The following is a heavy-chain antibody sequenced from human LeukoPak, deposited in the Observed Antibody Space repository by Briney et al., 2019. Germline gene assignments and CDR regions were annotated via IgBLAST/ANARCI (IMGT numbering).Heavy chain of an antibody. J-gene: IGHJ5*02. D-gene: IGHD1-26*01. CDR1: GYNFPTYW. Sequence: GESLKISCKGSGYNFPTYWIGWLRQMPGKGLELMGIIYPGDSDTRYSPSFQGQVTISADKSTSTAYLQWSSLKASDTAMYYCARSPIVGATRSFFDPWGQGTLVTVSS. CDR2: IYPGDSDT. CDR3: ARSPIVGATRSFFDP. V-gene: IGHV5-51*01.